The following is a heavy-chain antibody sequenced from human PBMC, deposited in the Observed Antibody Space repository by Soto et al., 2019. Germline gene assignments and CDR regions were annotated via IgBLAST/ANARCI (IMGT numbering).Heavy chain of an antibody. J-gene: IGHJ4*02. CDR3: ANGPAPNIGWPYHFVS. CDR2: ISPRGDNI. Sequence: PGGSVRLSCVGSGFSLANFPMNWVRQTPGKGLEWISYISPRGDNIYYTESVKGRFTISRDNARNSLYLQMNSLRDEDAALYYCANGPAPNIGWPYHFVSCGQAVPLTASS. D-gene: IGHD6-19*01. V-gene: IGHV3-48*02. CDR1: GFSLANFP.